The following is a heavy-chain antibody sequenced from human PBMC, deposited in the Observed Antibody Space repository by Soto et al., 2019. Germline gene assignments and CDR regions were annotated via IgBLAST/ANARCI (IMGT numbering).Heavy chain of an antibody. CDR1: GYTFTNYY. CDR3: ARGRENDP. V-gene: IGHV1-2*02. CDR2: INPNSGGT. Sequence: QVQLVQSGAEVKKPGASVKVSCKASGYTFTNYYIHWVRQAPGQGLEWMGWINPNSGGTSYAQKFQGRAALTRDTSISTAHMDLNSLRSDDTAMYYCARGRENDPWGQGTLVTVSS. J-gene: IGHJ5*02. D-gene: IGHD3-10*01.